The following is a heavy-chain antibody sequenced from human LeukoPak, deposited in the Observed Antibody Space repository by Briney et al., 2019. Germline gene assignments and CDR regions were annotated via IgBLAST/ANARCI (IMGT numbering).Heavy chain of an antibody. D-gene: IGHD6-19*01. V-gene: IGHV4-59*01. J-gene: IGHJ3*02. CDR3: ARVLARGMAVAGDAFDI. Sequence: PPETLSLTCTVSGDSISDYYWSWIRQPPGKGLEWIGHIYYSGSTNYIPSLKSRVTISVDTSKNQFSLKLSSVTAADTAVYYCARVLARGMAVAGDAFDIWGQGTMVTVSS. CDR1: GDSISDYY. CDR2: IYYSGST.